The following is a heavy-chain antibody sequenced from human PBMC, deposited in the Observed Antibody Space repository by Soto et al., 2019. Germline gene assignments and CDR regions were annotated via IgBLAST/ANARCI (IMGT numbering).Heavy chain of an antibody. CDR3: ARQLPVGATSWFDP. CDR2: IHVTGYT. CDR1: GASITSGSYS. V-gene: IGHV4-30-2*03. J-gene: IGHJ5*02. Sequence: SETLSLTCTVSGASITSGSYSWSWIRQAPGKGLEWIGNIHVTGYTAFSPSLKRRVTMSVDTPKNQFSLRLTSVTAADTAIYYCARQLPVGATSWFDPWGQGTLVTVSS. D-gene: IGHD1-26*01.